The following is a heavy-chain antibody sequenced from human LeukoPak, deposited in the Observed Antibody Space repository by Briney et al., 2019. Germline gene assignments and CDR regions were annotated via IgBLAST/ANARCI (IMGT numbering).Heavy chain of an antibody. Sequence: SETLSLTCAVYGGSFGNYYWNWIRQPPGKGLEWIGEINHSGSTNYNPSLKSRVTISVDTSKNQFSLKLSSVTAADTAIYYCARGPVYCSGGNCYAYYFDYWGRGTLVTVSS. J-gene: IGHJ4*02. CDR2: INHSGST. CDR3: ARGPVYCSGGNCYAYYFDY. V-gene: IGHV4-34*01. D-gene: IGHD2-15*01. CDR1: GGSFGNYY.